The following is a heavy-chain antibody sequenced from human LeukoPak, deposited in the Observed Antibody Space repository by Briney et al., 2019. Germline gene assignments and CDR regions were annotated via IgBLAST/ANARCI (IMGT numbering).Heavy chain of an antibody. CDR2: ISYDGSNK. J-gene: IGHJ4*02. CDR3: AKIGAQSRAVPAAMNPFDY. V-gene: IGHV3-30*18. CDR1: GFTFSSYG. D-gene: IGHD2-2*01. Sequence: PGRSLRLSCAASGFTFSSYGMHWVRQAPGKGLEWVAVISYDGSNKYYADSVKGRFTISRDNSKNTLYLQMNSLRAEDTAVYYCAKIGAQSRAVPAAMNPFDYWGQGTLVTVSS.